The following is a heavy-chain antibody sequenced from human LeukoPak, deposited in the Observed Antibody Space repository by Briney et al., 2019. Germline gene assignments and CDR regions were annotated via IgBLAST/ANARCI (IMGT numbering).Heavy chain of an antibody. CDR2: IYTSGST. J-gene: IGHJ4*02. D-gene: IGHD3-16*02. CDR3: ARAMITFGGVIVPFFDY. V-gene: IGHV4-4*07. CDR1: GGSISSYY. Sequence: SETLSLTCTVSGGSISSYYWSWIRQPAGKGLEWIGRIYTSGSTNCNPSLKSRVTMSVDTSKNQFSLKLSSVTAADTAVYYCARAMITFGGVIVPFFDYWGQGTLVTVSS.